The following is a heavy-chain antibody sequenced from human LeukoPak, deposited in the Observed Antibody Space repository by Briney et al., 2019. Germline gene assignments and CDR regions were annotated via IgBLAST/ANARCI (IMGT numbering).Heavy chain of an antibody. Sequence: GGSLRLSCAASGFTFSSYAMSWARQAPGKGLEWVSGITYSGGGTYYADSVKGRFTISRDNSKHTLYLQMSSLRAEDTAAYYCVTNYRYFDYWGQGTLVTVSS. J-gene: IGHJ4*02. CDR3: VTNYRYFDY. D-gene: IGHD3-16*02. CDR1: GFTFSSYA. CDR2: ITYSGGGT. V-gene: IGHV3-23*01.